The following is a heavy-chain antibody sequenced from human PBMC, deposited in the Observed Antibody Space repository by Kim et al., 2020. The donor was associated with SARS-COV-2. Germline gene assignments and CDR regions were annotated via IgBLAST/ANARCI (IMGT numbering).Heavy chain of an antibody. D-gene: IGHD6-13*01. V-gene: IGHV3-23*01. CDR3: AKDLGDSSTWYDWFDP. CDR2: ISGSGGST. J-gene: IGHJ5*02. CDR1: GFTFSSYA. Sequence: GGSLRLSCAASGFTFSSYAMSWVRQAPGKGLEWVSAISGSGGSTYYADSVKGRFTISRDNSKNTLYLQMNSLRAEDTAVYYCAKDLGDSSTWYDWFDPWGQGTLVTVSS.